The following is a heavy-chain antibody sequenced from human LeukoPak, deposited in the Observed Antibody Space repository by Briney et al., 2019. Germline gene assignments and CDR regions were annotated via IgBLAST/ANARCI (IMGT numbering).Heavy chain of an antibody. CDR1: GFIFSNYA. Sequence: PGGSLRLSCAASGFIFSNYAMYWVRQAPGKGLESVAAISTKGGSTSYADSVKGRITISRDDSKNTLYLQMGSLTTDDMGVYFCARDRSGAFDYWGQGTLVTVPS. CDR2: ISTKGGST. D-gene: IGHD6-25*01. J-gene: IGHJ4*02. V-gene: IGHV3-64*02. CDR3: ARDRSGAFDY.